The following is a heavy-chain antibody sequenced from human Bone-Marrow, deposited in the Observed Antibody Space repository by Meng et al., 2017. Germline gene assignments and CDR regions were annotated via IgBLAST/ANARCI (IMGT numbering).Heavy chain of an antibody. J-gene: IGHJ4*02. D-gene: IGHD2-15*01. Sequence: GESLKISCAASGFTFSSYAMSWVRQAPGKGLEWVSLVSGSGGSTYYADSRKGRFTISRDNSKNTLHLQMNSLRAEDTAVYYCLPLIGVVVVAATRFLDYWGQGTLVTVSS. V-gene: IGHV3-23*01. CDR2: VSGSGGST. CDR3: LPLIGVVVVAATRFLDY. CDR1: GFTFSSYA.